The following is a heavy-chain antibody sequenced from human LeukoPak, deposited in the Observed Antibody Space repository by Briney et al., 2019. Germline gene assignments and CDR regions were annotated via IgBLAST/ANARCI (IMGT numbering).Heavy chain of an antibody. CDR1: VFTLSSFW. Sequence: GGSLRLSCAGSVFTLSSFWMHWVRHAPGKGPVWVAHVSPDGSLANYADSVKGRFIISRDNAKNTLFLQMNSLRAEDTAVYYCARDLSFSPDHWGQGTLVTVSS. V-gene: IGHV3-74*01. CDR3: ARDLSFSPDH. CDR2: VSPDGSLA. J-gene: IGHJ4*02.